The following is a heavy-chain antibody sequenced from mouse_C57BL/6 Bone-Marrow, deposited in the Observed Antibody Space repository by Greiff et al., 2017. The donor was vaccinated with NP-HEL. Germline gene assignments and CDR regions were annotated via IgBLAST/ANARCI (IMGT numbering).Heavy chain of an antibody. CDR1: GFSLSTSGMG. J-gene: IGHJ2*01. CDR3: ARIRGITTVYFDY. V-gene: IGHV8-8*01. Sequence: QVTLKVSGPGILQPSQTLSLTCSFSGFSLSTSGMGVGWIRQPSGKGLEWLAHIWWDDDKYYNPALKSRPTISKDTSKNQVFLKNANVDTADTATYYCARIRGITTVYFDYWGQGTTLTVSS. D-gene: IGHD1-1*01. CDR2: IWWDDDK.